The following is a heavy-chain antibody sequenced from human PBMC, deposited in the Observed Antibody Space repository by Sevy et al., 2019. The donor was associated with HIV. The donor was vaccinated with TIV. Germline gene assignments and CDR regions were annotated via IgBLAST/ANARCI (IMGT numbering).Heavy chain of an antibody. Sequence: GGSLRLFCAASGFTFSKYSMSWLRQPPGKGLEWVSALSFGCGEINYADSVKGRFTISRDNSKSSVYLQMNNLRPEDTAVYYCAREGCTKPHDYWGQRTLVTVSS. CDR1: GFTFSKYS. CDR3: AREGCTKPHDY. J-gene: IGHJ4*02. V-gene: IGHV3-23*01. CDR2: LSFGCGEI. D-gene: IGHD2-8*01.